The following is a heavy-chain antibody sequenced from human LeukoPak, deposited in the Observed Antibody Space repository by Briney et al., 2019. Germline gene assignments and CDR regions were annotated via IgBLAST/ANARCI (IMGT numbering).Heavy chain of an antibody. CDR1: GYTFTSYG. D-gene: IGHD2-2*02. CDR2: ISTYDGNT. J-gene: IGHJ6*03. Sequence: ASVKVSCKASGYTFTSYGISWVRQAPGQGLEWMGWISTYDGNTNYAQKLQGRVTMTTVTSTSTAYMELRSLRSDDTAVYYCARGRYCSSTSCYKVYYYYMDVWGKGTTVTVSS. V-gene: IGHV1-18*01. CDR3: ARGRYCSSTSCYKVYYYYMDV.